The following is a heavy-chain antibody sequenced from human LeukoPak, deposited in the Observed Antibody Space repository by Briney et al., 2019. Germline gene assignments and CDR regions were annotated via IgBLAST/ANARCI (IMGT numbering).Heavy chain of an antibody. CDR3: ARGPDTVTTFYFDY. V-gene: IGHV3-11*04. J-gene: IGHJ4*02. D-gene: IGHD4-17*01. CDR2: ISSSGSTI. Sequence: PGGSLRLSCAASGFTLSDYYMSWIRQAPGKGLEWVSYISSSGSTIYYADSVKGRFTISRDNAKNSLYLQMNSLRAEDTAVYYCARGPDTVTTFYFDYWGQGTLVTVSS. CDR1: GFTLSDYY.